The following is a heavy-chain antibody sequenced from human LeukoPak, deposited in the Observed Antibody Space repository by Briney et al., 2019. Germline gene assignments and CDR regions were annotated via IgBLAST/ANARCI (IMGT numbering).Heavy chain of an antibody. Sequence: SETLSLTCAVSWGSISSHYGIWIRRPPGKGLEGIGYIYYSGITNYNPALKSRITISVDPSKNQFSLKLSSVTAADTAVYYCAQIRPSTYYDSSGSFDYWGQGNLVPVSS. J-gene: IGHJ4*02. CDR1: WGSISSHY. CDR3: AQIRPSTYYDSSGSFDY. D-gene: IGHD3-22*01. V-gene: IGHV4-59*08. CDR2: IYYSGIT.